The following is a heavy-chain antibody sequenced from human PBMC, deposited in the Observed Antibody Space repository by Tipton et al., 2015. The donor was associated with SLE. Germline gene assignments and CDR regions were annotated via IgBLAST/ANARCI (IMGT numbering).Heavy chain of an antibody. V-gene: IGHV4-59*11. CDR1: GGSFSGHY. CDR3: ARGYRPGTTWFDP. D-gene: IGHD1-7*01. Sequence: TLSLTCAVYGGSFSGHYWSWIRQPPGKGLEWIGYIYYSGSTNYNPSLKSRVTISVDTSKNQFSLKLSSVTAADTAVYYCARGYRPGTTWFDPWGQGTLVTVSS. J-gene: IGHJ5*02. CDR2: IYYSGST.